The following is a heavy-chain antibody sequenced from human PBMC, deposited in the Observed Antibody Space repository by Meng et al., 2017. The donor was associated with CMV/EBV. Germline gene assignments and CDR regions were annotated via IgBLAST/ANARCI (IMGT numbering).Heavy chain of an antibody. CDR2: ISYDGSNK. CDR3: ASGIVAATYFDY. Sequence: SCAASGFTFRPYSMHWVRQAPGKGLEWVAVISYDGSNKYYADSVEGRFTISRDNSKNTLYLQMDSLRDEDTAVYYCASGIVAATYFDYWGQGTLVTVSS. V-gene: IGHV3-30-3*01. CDR1: GFTFRPYS. D-gene: IGHD1-26*01. J-gene: IGHJ4*02.